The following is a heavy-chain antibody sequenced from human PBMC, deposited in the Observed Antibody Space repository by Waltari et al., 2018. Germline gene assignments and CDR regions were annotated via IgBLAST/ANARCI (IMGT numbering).Heavy chain of an antibody. D-gene: IGHD2-21*02. CDR1: GGTFSSYA. CDR2: IIPIFGTA. J-gene: IGHJ3*02. V-gene: IGHV1-69*01. Sequence: QVQLVQSGAEVKKPGSSVKVSCKASGGTFSSYAISWVRQAPGQGLEWMGGIIPIFGTANYAQKFQGRVTITADECTGTAYMVLSSLRSEDTAVYYCARDLPTLAYCGGDCYSGNAFDIWGQGTMVTVSS. CDR3: ARDLPTLAYCGGDCYSGNAFDI.